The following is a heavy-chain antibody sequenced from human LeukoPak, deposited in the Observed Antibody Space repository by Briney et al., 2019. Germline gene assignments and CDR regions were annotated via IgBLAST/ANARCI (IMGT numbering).Heavy chain of an antibody. CDR1: GYTFPSYG. D-gene: IGHD6-13*01. CDR3: ARSIIGSSPPNWFDP. Sequence: ASVKVSCMACGYTFPSYGISWVRQAPGQGLEWMGGIIPIFGTANYAQKFQGRVTITADESTSTAYMELSSLRSEDTAVYYCARSIIGSSPPNWFDPWGQGTLVTVYS. J-gene: IGHJ5*02. V-gene: IGHV1-69*13. CDR2: IIPIFGTA.